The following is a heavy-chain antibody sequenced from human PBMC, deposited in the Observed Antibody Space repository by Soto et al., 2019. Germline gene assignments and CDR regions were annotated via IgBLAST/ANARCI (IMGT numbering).Heavy chain of an antibody. J-gene: IGHJ5*02. Sequence: ASVKVSCKASGYTFTSYGISWVRQAPGQGLEWMGWISAYNGNTNYAQKLQGRVTMTTDTSTSTAYMELRSLRSDDTAVYYCARGPHIYSDYRRHWFDPWGQGTLVTVSS. CDR1: GYTFTSYG. CDR2: ISAYNGNT. CDR3: ARGPHIYSDYRRHWFDP. V-gene: IGHV1-18*01. D-gene: IGHD4-17*01.